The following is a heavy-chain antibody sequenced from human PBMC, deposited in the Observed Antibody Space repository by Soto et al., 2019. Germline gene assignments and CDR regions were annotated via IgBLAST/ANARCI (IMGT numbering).Heavy chain of an antibody. V-gene: IGHV3-49*03. CDR1: GFTFGDYA. J-gene: IGHJ4*02. CDR2: IRSKAYGGTT. D-gene: IGHD5-12*01. Sequence: GGSLRLSCTASGFTFGDYAMSWFRQAPGKGLEGVGFIRSKAYGGTTEYAASVKGRFTISRDDSKSIAYLQMNSLKTEDTAVYYCTRDRGLGEYSGYIYFDYWGQGTLVTVSS. CDR3: TRDRGLGEYSGYIYFDY.